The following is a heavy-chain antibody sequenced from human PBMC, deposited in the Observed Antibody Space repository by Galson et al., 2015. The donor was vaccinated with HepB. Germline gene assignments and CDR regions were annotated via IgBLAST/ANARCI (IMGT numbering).Heavy chain of an antibody. CDR1: GGTFNRYS. V-gene: IGHV1-69*04. D-gene: IGHD5-24*01. CDR2: ITTTLGLA. J-gene: IGHJ5*02. CDR3: ARDRLEARDNYFDP. Sequence: SVKVSCKASGGTFNRYSLSWIRQAPGQGLEWMGRITTTLGLATYAQKFQGRLTISADKSSNTGYLDLRSLRSGDTAVYYCARDRLEARDNYFDPWGQGTLVIVSS.